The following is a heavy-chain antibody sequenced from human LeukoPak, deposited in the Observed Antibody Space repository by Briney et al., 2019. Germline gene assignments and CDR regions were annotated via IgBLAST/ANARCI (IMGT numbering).Heavy chain of an antibody. D-gene: IGHD1-26*01. CDR3: AKDQEVGATTIDY. CDR1: GFTFSSYA. V-gene: IGHV3-23*01. Sequence: GGSLRLSCAASGFTFSSYAMSWVRQAPGKGLEWVSAISGSGGSTYYADSVKGRFTISRDNAKNSMFLQMNSLRAEDTAVYYCAKDQEVGATTIDYWGQGTLVTVSS. CDR2: ISGSGGST. J-gene: IGHJ4*02.